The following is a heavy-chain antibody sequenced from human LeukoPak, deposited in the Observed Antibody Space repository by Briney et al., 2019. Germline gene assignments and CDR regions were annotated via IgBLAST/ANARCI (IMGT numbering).Heavy chain of an antibody. CDR1: GFTFDDYA. CDR2: ISGSGGST. V-gene: IGHV3-23*01. D-gene: IGHD1-26*01. J-gene: IGHJ4*02. CDR3: AKSDHESSGSYYFVDY. Sequence: GGSLRLSCAASGFTFDDYAMHWVRQAPGKGLEWVSAISGSGGSTYYADSVKGRFTISRDNSKNTLYLQMNSLRAEDTAVYYCAKSDHESSGSYYFVDYWGQGTLVTVSS.